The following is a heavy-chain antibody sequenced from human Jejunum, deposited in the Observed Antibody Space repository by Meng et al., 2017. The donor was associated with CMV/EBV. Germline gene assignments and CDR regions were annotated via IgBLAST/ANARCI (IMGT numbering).Heavy chain of an antibody. V-gene: IGHV3-23*01. D-gene: IGHD6-6*01. CDR1: GFSFRNFD. J-gene: IGHJ4*02. Sequence: SLKIACAASGFSFRNFDMSWGRQATGKELEWVATITGSESRTHYAESVKGRFTISRDNSKNTLYLQINSLRVENTAIYYCDASDYWGQGTQVTVSS. CDR3: DASDY. CDR2: ITGSESRT.